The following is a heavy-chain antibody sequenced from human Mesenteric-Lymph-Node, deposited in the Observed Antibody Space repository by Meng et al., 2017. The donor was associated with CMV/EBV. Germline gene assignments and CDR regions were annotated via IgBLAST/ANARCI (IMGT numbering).Heavy chain of an antibody. J-gene: IGHJ4*02. CDR3: ARATPGYSYGPLDY. D-gene: IGHD5-18*01. CDR1: GDSISSSSYY. CDR2: IYYSGST. V-gene: IGHV4-39*07. Sequence: SETLSLTCTVSGDSISSSSYYWGWIRQPPGKGLEWIGSIYYSGSTYYNPSLKSRVTISVDTSKNQFSLKLSSVTAADTAVYYCARATPGYSYGPLDYWGQGTLVTVSS.